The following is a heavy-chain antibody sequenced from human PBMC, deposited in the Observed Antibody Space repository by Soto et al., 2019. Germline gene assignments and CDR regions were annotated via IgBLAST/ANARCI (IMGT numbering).Heavy chain of an antibody. CDR1: GFSFNDAL. V-gene: IGHV3-15*01. J-gene: IGHJ4*02. D-gene: IGHD1-1*01. CDR2: IKSKTDGGTT. Sequence: LRLSCAASGFSFNDALMTWVRQSPGAGLEWVGRIKSKTDGGTTDYAAPVRGRFAISRDASKTTVYLQMNRLKTEDTAVYYCTTDPHSTGTKYWGQGTLVTVSS. CDR3: TTDPHSTGTKY.